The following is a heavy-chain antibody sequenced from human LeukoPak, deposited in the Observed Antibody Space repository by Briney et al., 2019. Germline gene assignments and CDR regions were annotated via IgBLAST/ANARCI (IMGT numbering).Heavy chain of an antibody. CDR2: IIPIFGTA. CDR1: GGTFSSYA. V-gene: IGHV1-69*05. J-gene: IGHJ4*02. CDR3: ATGEDFISDY. Sequence: SVKVSCKASGGTFSSYAISWVRQAPGQGLEWMGGIIPIFGTANYAQKFQGRVTITTDESTRTAYMELSSLRSEDTAVYYCATGEDFISDYWGQGTLVTVSS. D-gene: IGHD3-3*01.